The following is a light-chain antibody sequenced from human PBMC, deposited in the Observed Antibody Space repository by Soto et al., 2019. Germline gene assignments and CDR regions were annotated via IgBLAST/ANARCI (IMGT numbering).Light chain of an antibody. CDR3: QQYNKWPRT. CDR2: GAS. J-gene: IGKJ1*01. CDR1: QSVSSGH. Sequence: DIVLTQSPGTLSLSPGERASLSCRASQSVSSGHLAWYQQKPGQAPRLLIYGASSRATGIPDRFSGSGSGTDFTLTMSSLQSEDFAVYFCQQYNKWPRTFGQGTKVEIK. V-gene: IGKV3-20*01.